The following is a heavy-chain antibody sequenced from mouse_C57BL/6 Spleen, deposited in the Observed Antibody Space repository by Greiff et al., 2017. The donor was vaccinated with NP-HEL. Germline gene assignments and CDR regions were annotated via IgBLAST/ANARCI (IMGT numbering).Heavy chain of an antibody. Sequence: EVQLVESGPGLVKPSQSLSLTCSVTGYSITSGYYWNWIRQFPGNKLEWMGYISYDGSNNYNPSLKNRISITRDTSKNQFFLKLNSVTTEDTATYDCARGGYYEGWYFDVWGTGTTVTVSS. CDR1: GYSITSGYY. D-gene: IGHD2-3*01. CDR2: ISYDGSN. J-gene: IGHJ1*03. V-gene: IGHV3-6*01. CDR3: ARGGYYEGWYFDV.